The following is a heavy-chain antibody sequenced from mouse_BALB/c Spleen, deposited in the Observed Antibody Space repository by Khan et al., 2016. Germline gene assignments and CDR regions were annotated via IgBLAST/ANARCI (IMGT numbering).Heavy chain of an antibody. D-gene: IGHD1-1*01. CDR1: GYTFTNYG. CDR2: INTSTGEA. Sequence: QIQLVQSGPELKKPGETVKISCKAPGYTFTNYGMNWVKQAPGKGLKWMGWINTSTGEAAYSDDFKGRFAFSLETSASTAYLQINNLKDEDMATYSSAREHGSSYGWFSYWGQGTLVTVSA. CDR3: AREHGSSYGWFSY. V-gene: IGHV9-1*02. J-gene: IGHJ3*01.